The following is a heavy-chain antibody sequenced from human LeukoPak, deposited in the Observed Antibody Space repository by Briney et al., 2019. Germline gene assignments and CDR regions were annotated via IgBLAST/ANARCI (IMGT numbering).Heavy chain of an antibody. CDR1: GGSFSGYY. D-gene: IGHD3-10*01. J-gene: IGHJ4*02. Sequence: TSETLSLTCAVYGGSFSGYYWSWIRQPPGKGLEWIGEINHSGSTNYNPSLKSRVTISVDTSKNQFSLKLSSVTAADTAVYYCARSITMVRGVIITRGAYYFDYWGQGTLVTVSS. CDR3: ARSITMVRGVIITRGAYYFDY. V-gene: IGHV4-34*01. CDR2: INHSGST.